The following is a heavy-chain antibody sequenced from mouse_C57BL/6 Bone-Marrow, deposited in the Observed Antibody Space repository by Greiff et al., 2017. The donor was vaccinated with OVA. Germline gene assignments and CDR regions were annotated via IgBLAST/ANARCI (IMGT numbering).Heavy chain of an antibody. CDR3: ARDRNYYGSSYFDY. V-gene: IGHV5-16*01. D-gene: IGHD1-1*01. CDR2: INYDGSST. CDR1: GFTFSDYY. Sequence: EVKLMESEGGLVQPGSSMKLSCTASGFTFSDYYMAWVRQVPEKGLEWVANINYDGSSTYYLDSLKSRFIISRDNAKNILYLQMSSLKSEDTATDYCARDRNYYGSSYFDYWGQGTTLTVSS. J-gene: IGHJ2*01.